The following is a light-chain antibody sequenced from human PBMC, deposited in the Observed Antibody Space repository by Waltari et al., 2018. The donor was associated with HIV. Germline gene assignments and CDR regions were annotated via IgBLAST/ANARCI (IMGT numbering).Light chain of an antibody. CDR3: QAWDSSTVV. V-gene: IGLV3-1*01. CDR2: QDS. Sequence: SYDVTQPPSVSVSPGQTASIPCYGDHLGDKYACWYPQRPGQSPVLVIYQDSKRPSAIPERFSGSNSGNTVTLTISGTQAMDEADYYCQAWDSSTVVFGGGTKLTVL. CDR1: HLGDKY. J-gene: IGLJ2*01.